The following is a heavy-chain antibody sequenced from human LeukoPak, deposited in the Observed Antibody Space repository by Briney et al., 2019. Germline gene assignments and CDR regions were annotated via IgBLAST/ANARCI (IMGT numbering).Heavy chain of an antibody. CDR1: GYTFTGYY. CDR2: INPNSGGT. J-gene: IGHJ1*01. V-gene: IGHV1-2*02. Sequence: ASVKVSCKASGYTFTGYYMHWVRQAPGQGLEWMGWINPNSGGTNYAQKFQGRVTMTRDTSISTAYMELSRLRSDDTAVYYCARTKTDLEWLLYSYGYFQHWGQGTLVTVSS. D-gene: IGHD3-3*01. CDR3: ARTKTDLEWLLYSYGYFQH.